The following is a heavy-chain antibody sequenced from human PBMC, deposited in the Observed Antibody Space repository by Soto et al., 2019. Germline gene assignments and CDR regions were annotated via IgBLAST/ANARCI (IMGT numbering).Heavy chain of an antibody. Sequence: ASVKVSCKASGYTFTSYCISWVRQAPGQGLEWMGWISAYNGNTNYAQKLQGRVTMTTDTSTSTAYMELRSLRSDDTAVYYCARVLRGYYDSSGYYEYFQHWGQGTLVTVSS. V-gene: IGHV1-18*01. J-gene: IGHJ1*01. CDR2: ISAYNGNT. D-gene: IGHD3-22*01. CDR3: ARVLRGYYDSSGYYEYFQH. CDR1: GYTFTSYC.